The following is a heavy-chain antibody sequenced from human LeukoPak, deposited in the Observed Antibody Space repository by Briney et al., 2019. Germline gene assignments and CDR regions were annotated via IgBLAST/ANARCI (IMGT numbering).Heavy chain of an antibody. CDR2: IYYSGST. V-gene: IGHV4-59*01. J-gene: IGHJ3*02. CDR3: ARGPVGGTTYNDGDAFDI. Sequence: SETLSLTCTVSGGSISRYYWSWIRQPPGKGLEWIGYIYYSGSTNYNPSLKSRVTISVDTSKNQFSLKLCSVTAADTAVYYCARGPVGGTTYNDGDAFDIWGQGTVVTVSS. CDR1: GGSISRYY. D-gene: IGHD1-7*01.